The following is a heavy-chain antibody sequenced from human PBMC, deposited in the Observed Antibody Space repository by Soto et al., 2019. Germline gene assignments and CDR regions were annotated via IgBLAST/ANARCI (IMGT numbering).Heavy chain of an antibody. CDR3: ARQTGYCSGGSCQYYFDY. V-gene: IGHV5-10-1*01. CDR1: GYSFTSYW. D-gene: IGHD2-15*01. Sequence: PGESLKISCKGSGYSFTSYWISWVRQMPGKGLEWMGRIDPSDSYTNYSPSFQGHVTISADKSISTAYLQWSSLKASDTAMYYCARQTGYCSGGSCQYYFDYWGQGTLVTVSS. J-gene: IGHJ4*02. CDR2: IDPSDSYT.